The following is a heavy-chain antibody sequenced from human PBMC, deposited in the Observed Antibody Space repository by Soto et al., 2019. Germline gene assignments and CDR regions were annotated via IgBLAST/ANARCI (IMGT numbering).Heavy chain of an antibody. CDR3: ARRFLEWTFNWCDP. Sequence: ASVKVSCKASGYTFTSYVISWVRQAPGQGLEWMGWISAYNGNTNYAQKLQGRVTMTTDTSTSTAYMELRSLRSDDTAVYYCARRFLEWTFNWCDPWGQGTLVTVSS. V-gene: IGHV1-18*01. CDR2: ISAYNGNT. CDR1: GYTFTSYV. J-gene: IGHJ5*02. D-gene: IGHD3-3*01.